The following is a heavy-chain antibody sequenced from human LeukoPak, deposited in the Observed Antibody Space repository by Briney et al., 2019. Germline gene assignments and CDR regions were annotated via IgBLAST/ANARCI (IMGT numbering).Heavy chain of an antibody. Sequence: SETLSLTCAVDAESLGGYNWTWIRQPPGKWLEWIGEIRERRSTNYNPSPKSRVTISVATAKNTFSLKVSSVPAADTAVYYCARAKNDYGDYWDAFDIWGQGTMVTVSS. CDR3: ARAKNDYGDYWDAFDI. V-gene: IGHV4-34*01. D-gene: IGHD4-17*01. J-gene: IGHJ3*02. CDR1: AESLGGYN. CDR2: IRERRST.